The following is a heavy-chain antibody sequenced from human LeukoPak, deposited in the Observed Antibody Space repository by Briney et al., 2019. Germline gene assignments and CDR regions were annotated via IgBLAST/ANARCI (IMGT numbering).Heavy chain of an antibody. CDR3: ARVRYSGSKDAFDI. D-gene: IGHD1-26*01. CDR1: GFTVSSNS. V-gene: IGHV3-53*05. Sequence: GGSLRLSCTVSGFTVSSNSMSWVRQAPGKGLEWVSFIYSGGNTHNSDSVKGRFTISRDNSKNTLYLQMGSLRAEDMAVYYCARVRYSGSKDAFDIWGQGTMVTVSS. CDR2: IYSGGNT. J-gene: IGHJ3*02.